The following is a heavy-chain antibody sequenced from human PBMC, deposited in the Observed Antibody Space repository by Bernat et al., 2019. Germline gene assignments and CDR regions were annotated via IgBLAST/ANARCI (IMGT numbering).Heavy chain of an antibody. V-gene: IGHV4-31*03. CDR1: GGSISSGGYY. D-gene: IGHD3-22*01. Sequence: QVQLQESGPGLVKPSQTLSLTCTVSGGSISSGGYYWSWIRQHPGKGLEWIGYIYYSGSTYYNPSLKSRVTISVDTSKNQFSLKLSSVTAADTAVYYCARAGGGDSSGYYGWDAFDTWGQGTMVTVSS. CDR3: ARAGGGDSSGYYGWDAFDT. J-gene: IGHJ3*02. CDR2: IYYSGST.